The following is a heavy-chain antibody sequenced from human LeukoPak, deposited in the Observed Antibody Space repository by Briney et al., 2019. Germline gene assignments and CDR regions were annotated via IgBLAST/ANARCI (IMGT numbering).Heavy chain of an antibody. CDR3: GGAGSRPYIVVVPAAMGDRPHHWFDP. CDR1: GYTFTSYY. J-gene: IGHJ5*02. D-gene: IGHD2-2*01. Sequence: GASVKVSCKASGYTFTSYYMHWVRQAPGQGLEWMGIINPSGGSTSYAQKFQGRVTMTRDMSTSTVYMELSSLRSEDTAVYYCGGAGSRPYIVVVPAAMGDRPHHWFDPWGQGTLVTVSS. CDR2: INPSGGST. V-gene: IGHV1-46*01.